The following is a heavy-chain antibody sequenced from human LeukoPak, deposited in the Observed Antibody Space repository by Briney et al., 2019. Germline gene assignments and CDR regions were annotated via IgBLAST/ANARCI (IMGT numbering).Heavy chain of an antibody. D-gene: IGHD1-26*01. CDR1: GFTFSSYA. CDR2: ISGSGGST. J-gene: IGHJ1*01. V-gene: IGHV3-23*01. CDR3: TTARGSDLQYFQH. Sequence: GGSLRLSCAASGFTFSSYAMSWVRQAPGKGLEWVSAISGSGGSTYYADSVKGRFTISRDNSKNTLYLQMNSLRAEDTAVYYCTTARGSDLQYFQHWGQGTLVTVSS.